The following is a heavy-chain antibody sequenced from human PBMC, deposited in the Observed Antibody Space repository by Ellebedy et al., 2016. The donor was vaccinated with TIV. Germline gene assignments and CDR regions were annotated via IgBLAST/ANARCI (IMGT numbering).Heavy chain of an antibody. V-gene: IGHV4-59*01. J-gene: IGHJ4*02. Sequence: MPSETLSLTCTVSGASIKNYYLTWIRQPPGKGLEWLGFIFYSGYTNYNPSLKSRVTISVDTSKNQFSLNLSSVTAADTAMYYCARSRGISSGSPFDSWGQGTPVTVSS. CDR1: GASIKNYY. D-gene: IGHD6-6*01. CDR2: IFYSGYT. CDR3: ARSRGISSGSPFDS.